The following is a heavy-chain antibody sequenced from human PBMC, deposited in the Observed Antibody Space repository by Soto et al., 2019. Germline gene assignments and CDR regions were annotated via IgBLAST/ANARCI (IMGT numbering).Heavy chain of an antibody. Sequence: KASETLSLTCAVYGGSFSGYYWSWIRQPPGKGLEWIGEINHSGSTNYNPSLKSRVTISVDTSKNQFSLKLSSVTAADTAVYYCASSLGPFDPWGQGTLVTVSS. J-gene: IGHJ5*02. CDR3: ASSLGPFDP. CDR2: INHSGST. D-gene: IGHD7-27*01. CDR1: GGSFSGYY. V-gene: IGHV4-34*01.